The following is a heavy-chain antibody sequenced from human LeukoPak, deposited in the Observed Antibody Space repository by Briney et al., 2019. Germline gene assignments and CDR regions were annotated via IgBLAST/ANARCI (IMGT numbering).Heavy chain of an antibody. Sequence: GGSLRLSCAASGFTLSTYRMHWVRQTPGKGLFWVSLINTDGSSTTYADSVRGRFTVSRDNAKNTLYLQMNSLRAEDTSVYYCARERAYNYFDYWGQGALVTVSS. CDR2: INTDGSST. V-gene: IGHV3-74*01. D-gene: IGHD3-16*01. J-gene: IGHJ4*02. CDR3: ARERAYNYFDY. CDR1: GFTLSTYR.